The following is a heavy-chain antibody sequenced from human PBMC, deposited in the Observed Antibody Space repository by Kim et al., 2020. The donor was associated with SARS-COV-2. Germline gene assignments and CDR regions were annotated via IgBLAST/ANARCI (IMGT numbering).Heavy chain of an antibody. V-gene: IGHV1-3*01. CDR3: ARFLGSSGATGYGMDV. CDR1: GYTFTSYA. Sequence: ASVKVSCKASGYTFTSYAMHWVRQAPGQRLEWMGWINAGNGNTKYSQKFQGRVTITRDTSASTAYMELSSLRSEDTAVYYCARFLGSSGATGYGMDVWGQGTTVTVSS. CDR2: INAGNGNT. D-gene: IGHD6-13*01. J-gene: IGHJ6*02.